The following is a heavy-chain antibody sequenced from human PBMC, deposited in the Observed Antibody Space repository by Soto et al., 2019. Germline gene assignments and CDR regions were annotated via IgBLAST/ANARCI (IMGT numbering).Heavy chain of an antibody. D-gene: IGHD6-13*01. J-gene: IGHJ6*03. Sequence: SETLSLTCAVYGGSFSGYYWSWIRQPPGKGLEWIGEINHSGSTNYNPSLKSRVTISVDTSKNQFSLKLSSVTAADTAVYYCARGALGGLIAAARLGDKGDYYYYMDVWGKGTTVTVSS. CDR2: INHSGST. CDR3: ARGALGGLIAAARLGDKGDYYYYMDV. V-gene: IGHV4-34*01. CDR1: GGSFSGYY.